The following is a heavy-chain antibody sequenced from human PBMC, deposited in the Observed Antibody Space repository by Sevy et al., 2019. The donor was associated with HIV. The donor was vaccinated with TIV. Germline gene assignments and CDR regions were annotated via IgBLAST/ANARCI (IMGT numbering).Heavy chain of an antibody. J-gene: IGHJ5*02. CDR1: GGSFSGYY. D-gene: IGHD3-3*01. V-gene: IGHV4-34*01. CDR3: AREGSQRITIFGVVITNWFDP. CDR2: INHSGST. Sequence: SETLSLTCAVYGGSFSGYYWSWIRQPPGKGLEWIGEINHSGSTNYNPSLKSRVTISVDTSMNQFSLKLSSVTAADTAVYYCAREGSQRITIFGVVITNWFDPWGQGTLVTVSS.